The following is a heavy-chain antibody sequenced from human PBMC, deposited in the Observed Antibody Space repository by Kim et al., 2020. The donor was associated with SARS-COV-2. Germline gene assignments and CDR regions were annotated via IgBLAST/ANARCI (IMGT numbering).Heavy chain of an antibody. CDR2: INPSGGST. CDR3: ARDHYYYDSSGYPFDY. V-gene: IGHV1-46*01. D-gene: IGHD3-22*01. CDR1: GYTFTSYY. J-gene: IGHJ4*02. Sequence: ASVKVSCKASGYTFTSYYMHWVRQAPGQGLEWMGIINPSGGSTSYAQKFQGRVTMTRDTSTSTVYMELSSLRSEDTAVYYCARDHYYYDSSGYPFDYWGQGTLVTVSS.